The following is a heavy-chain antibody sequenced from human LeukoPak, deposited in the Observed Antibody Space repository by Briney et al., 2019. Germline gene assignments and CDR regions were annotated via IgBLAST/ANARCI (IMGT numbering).Heavy chain of an antibody. J-gene: IGHJ4*02. V-gene: IGHV3-30*02. Sequence: GGSLRLSCAASGFTFSSYGMHWVRQAPGKGLEWVAFIRYDGNNKYYADSVKGRFTISRDNSKNTLYLQMNSLRAEDTAVYYCAKVAVPYGDYTYYFDYWGQGTLVTVSS. CDR2: IRYDGNNK. CDR1: GFTFSSYG. D-gene: IGHD4-17*01. CDR3: AKVAVPYGDYTYYFDY.